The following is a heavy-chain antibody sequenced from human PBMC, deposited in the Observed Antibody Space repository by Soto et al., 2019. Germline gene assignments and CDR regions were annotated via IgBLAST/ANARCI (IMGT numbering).Heavy chain of an antibody. J-gene: IGHJ3*02. CDR3: ARVNDSSGYDPSDAFDI. Sequence: QVQLQESGPGLVKPSQTLSLTCTVSGDSISSGGYFWSWIRQHPGKGLEWIGYIYYSGTTYYNPSLKSRVTISIDTSKTQFSLKLSSVTAADTAMYYCARVNDSSGYDPSDAFDIWGQGTMVTVSS. V-gene: IGHV4-31*03. CDR1: GDSISSGGYF. CDR2: IYYSGTT. D-gene: IGHD3-22*01.